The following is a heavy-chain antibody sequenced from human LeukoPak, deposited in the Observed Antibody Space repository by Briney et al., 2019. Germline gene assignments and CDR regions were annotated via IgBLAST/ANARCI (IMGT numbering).Heavy chain of an antibody. CDR3: ARDQGYDSSGRKGWFDP. D-gene: IGHD3-22*01. CDR1: GFNVNTNY. CDR2: IYSGGTT. Sequence: GGSLRLSCAASGFNVNTNYMTWARQAPGKGLEWVSVIYSGGTTYYADSVKGRFTISRDNSKNTVYLQMNSLGPEDTAVCYCARDQGYDSSGRKGWFDPWGQGTLVTVSS. V-gene: IGHV3-53*05. J-gene: IGHJ5*02.